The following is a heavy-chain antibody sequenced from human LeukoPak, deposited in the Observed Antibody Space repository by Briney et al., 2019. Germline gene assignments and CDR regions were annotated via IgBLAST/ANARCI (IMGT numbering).Heavy chain of an antibody. CDR2: MNPNSGNT. V-gene: IGHV1-8*03. CDR1: GYTFTSYD. CDR3: AREQIAVAGTQQN. Sequence: ASVKVSCKASGYTFTSYDNNWVRQATGQGLEWMGWMNPNSGNTGYAQKFQGRVTITRNTSISTAYMELSSLRSEDTAVYYCAREQIAVAGTQQNWGQGTLVTVSS. J-gene: IGHJ4*02. D-gene: IGHD6-19*01.